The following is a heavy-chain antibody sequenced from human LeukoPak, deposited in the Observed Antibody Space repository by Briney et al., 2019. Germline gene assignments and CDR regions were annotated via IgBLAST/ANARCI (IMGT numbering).Heavy chain of an antibody. J-gene: IGHJ4*02. Sequence: PGGSLRLSCAASGFTFSSYSINWVRQAPGEGLEWVSSISSSSSYIYYADSVKGRCTISRDNAKNSLYLQMNSLRAEDTAVYYCAREDTDIVVVPAANHFDYWGQGTLVTVSS. CDR3: AREDTDIVVVPAANHFDY. CDR1: GFTFSSYS. V-gene: IGHV3-21*01. D-gene: IGHD2-2*01. CDR2: ISSSSSYI.